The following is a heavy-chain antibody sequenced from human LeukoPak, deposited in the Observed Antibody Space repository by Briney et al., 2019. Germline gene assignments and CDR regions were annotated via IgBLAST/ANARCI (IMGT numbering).Heavy chain of an antibody. Sequence: GGSLRLSCVASGLTFNTYAIHWVRQAPGQGLEWVAVISYDGSNKYYEDSVKGRFTISRDNSKNTLYLQMNSLRAEDMAVYYCAREEWYYFDYWGQGTLVTVSS. CDR1: GLTFNTYA. V-gene: IGHV3-30-3*01. J-gene: IGHJ4*02. D-gene: IGHD3-3*01. CDR3: AREEWYYFDY. CDR2: ISYDGSNK.